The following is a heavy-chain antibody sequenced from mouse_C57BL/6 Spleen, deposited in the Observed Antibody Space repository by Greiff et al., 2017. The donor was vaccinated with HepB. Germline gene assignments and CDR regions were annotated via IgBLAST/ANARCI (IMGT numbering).Heavy chain of an antibody. CDR2: IDPEDGDT. D-gene: IGHD2-5*01. Sequence: EVQLQQSGAELVRPGASVKLSCTASGFNIKDYYMHWVKQRPEQGLEWIGRIDPEDGDTEYAPKFQGKATMTADTSSNTAYLQLSSLTSEDTAVYYCTICYSNYAMDYWGQGTSVTVSS. CDR3: TICYSNYAMDY. V-gene: IGHV14-1*01. CDR1: GFNIKDYY. J-gene: IGHJ4*01.